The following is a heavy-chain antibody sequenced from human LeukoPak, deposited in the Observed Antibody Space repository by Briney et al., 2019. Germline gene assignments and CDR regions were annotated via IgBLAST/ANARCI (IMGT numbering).Heavy chain of an antibody. J-gene: IGHJ6*03. CDR1: GFSASSNS. CDR3: ARVLAAIALRDYHYVDV. Sequence: GRSLRLSCAASGFSASSNSMSWVRQAPGEGLECVSIIYRRDVTSYADSVKDRFTISRDSDKNTLFLQMDSLRSDDTAVYYCARVLAAIALRDYHYVDVWGKGTTVTVSS. D-gene: IGHD3-10*01. CDR2: IYRRDVT. V-gene: IGHV3-53*01.